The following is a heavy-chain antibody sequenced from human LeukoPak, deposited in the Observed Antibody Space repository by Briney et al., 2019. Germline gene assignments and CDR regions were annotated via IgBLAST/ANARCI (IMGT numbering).Heavy chain of an antibody. CDR1: GFTFSNAW. D-gene: IGHD3-22*01. V-gene: IGHV3-15*01. CDR3: TTSFDWWYYDSSGYSKADY. J-gene: IGHJ4*02. Sequence: PGGSLRLSCAASGFTFSNAWMSWVRQAPGKGLEWVGRIKSKTDGGTTDYAAPVKGRFTISRDDSKNTLYLQMNSLKTEDTAVYHCTTSFDWWYYDSSGYSKADYWGQGTLVNVSS. CDR2: IKSKTDGGTT.